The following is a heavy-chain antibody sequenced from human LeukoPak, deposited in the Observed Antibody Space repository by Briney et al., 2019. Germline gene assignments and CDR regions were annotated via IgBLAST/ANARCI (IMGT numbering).Heavy chain of an antibody. CDR2: ISHRGRT. CDR1: GGSLSDYY. V-gene: IGHV4-34*01. J-gene: IGHJ6*03. Sequence: SETLTLTCAVYGGSLSDYYWSWIRQSPGKGLEWIGEISHRGRTYYNLSLKSRVTISIDTSKNQFSLKVNSVTAADTAVYYCARRAPYLYYGSGSLGHYYYYHYMDVWGKGTTVTISS. D-gene: IGHD3-10*01. CDR3: ARRAPYLYYGSGSLGHYYYYHYMDV.